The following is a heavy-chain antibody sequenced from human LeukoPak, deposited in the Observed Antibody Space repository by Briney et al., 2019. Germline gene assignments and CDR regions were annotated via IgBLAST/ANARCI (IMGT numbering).Heavy chain of an antibody. Sequence: PGGSLRLSCAASGFTFSSYSMNWVRQAPGKGLEWVSSISSSSSYIYYADSVKGRFTISRDNAKNSLYLQMNSLRAEDTAVYYCARDGVPAAPGHYYYGMDVWGQGTTVTVSS. CDR2: ISSSSSYI. J-gene: IGHJ6*02. V-gene: IGHV3-21*01. CDR1: GFTFSSYS. D-gene: IGHD2-2*01. CDR3: ARDGVPAAPGHYYYGMDV.